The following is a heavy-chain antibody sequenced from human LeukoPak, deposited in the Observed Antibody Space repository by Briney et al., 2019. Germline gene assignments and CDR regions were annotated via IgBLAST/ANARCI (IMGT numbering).Heavy chain of an antibody. Sequence: GRSLRLSCAASGFTFSNAWMSWVRQAPGKGMEWVGRIKSKTNGGTTDYAAPVKGRFTISRDDSKNTLYLQMNSLKTEDTAVYYCSARWVGARIFDYWGQGTLVTVSS. D-gene: IGHD1-26*01. CDR2: IKSKTNGGTT. J-gene: IGHJ4*02. CDR3: SARWVGARIFDY. CDR1: GFTFSNAW. V-gene: IGHV3-15*01.